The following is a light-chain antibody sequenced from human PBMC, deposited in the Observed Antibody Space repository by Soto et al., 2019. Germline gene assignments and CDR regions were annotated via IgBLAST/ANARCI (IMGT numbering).Light chain of an antibody. CDR2: WAS. Sequence: DIVMTQSPDSLAVSLGERATINCKSSQSVLYSSNNKNYLAWYQQKPGQPPKLLIYWASTRDSGVPDRFSGSGSGTDFTLTISSLQAEDVAVYYCQQYYSTRRTFGQGTKLEIK. V-gene: IGKV4-1*01. J-gene: IGKJ2*01. CDR3: QQYYSTRRT. CDR1: QSVLYSSNNKNY.